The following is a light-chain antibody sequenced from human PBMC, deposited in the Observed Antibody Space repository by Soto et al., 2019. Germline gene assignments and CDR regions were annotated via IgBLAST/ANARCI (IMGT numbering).Light chain of an antibody. CDR1: QSVGKY. Sequence: LAPGERATLSCRASQSVGKYLVWYQQKPGQAPRLLIYDASNRATGIPARFSGSGSGTDFTLTISSLEPEDVAVYYCQQRGNRPPWTFGQGTKVDIK. CDR3: QQRGNRPPWT. J-gene: IGKJ1*01. V-gene: IGKV3-11*01. CDR2: DAS.